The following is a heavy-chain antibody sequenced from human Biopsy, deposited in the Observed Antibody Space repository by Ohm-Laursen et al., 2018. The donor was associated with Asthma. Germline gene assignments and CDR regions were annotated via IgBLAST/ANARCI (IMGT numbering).Heavy chain of an antibody. CDR3: ARKAGSCISSTCYSLDF. CDR2: INSVFGTT. CDR1: GGTFNTYV. V-gene: IGHV1-69*13. J-gene: IGHJ4*02. D-gene: IGHD2-15*01. Sequence: SVKVSCKSLGGTFNTYVIGWVRQAPGQGLEWMGGINSVFGTTSYPQKFQDRVTITADDSTSTVYMELSSLRSEDTAAYYCARKAGSCISSTCYSLDFWGQGTLVTVSS.